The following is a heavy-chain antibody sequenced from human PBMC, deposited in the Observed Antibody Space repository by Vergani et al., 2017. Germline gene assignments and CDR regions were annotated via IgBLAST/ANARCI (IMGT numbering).Heavy chain of an antibody. CDR1: GGSISSGSYY. D-gene: IGHD1-1*01. V-gene: IGHV4-61*02. CDR2: SYTSGST. CDR3: ARERVGLEPRGPNWFDP. Sequence: QVQLQESGPGLVKPSQTLSLTCTVSGGSISSGSYYWSWIRQPAGKGLEWIGRSYTSGSTNYNPSLKSRVTMSVDTSKNQFSLKLSSVTAADTAVYYCARERVGLEPRGPNWFDPWGQGTLVTVSS. J-gene: IGHJ5*02.